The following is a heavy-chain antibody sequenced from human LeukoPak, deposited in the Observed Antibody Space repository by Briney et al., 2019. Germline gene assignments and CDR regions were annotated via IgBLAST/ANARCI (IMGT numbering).Heavy chain of an antibody. D-gene: IGHD2-15*01. V-gene: IGHV4-59*01. CDR2: IYSSGST. CDR3: AREGPGRFGAPGPNVYSIDY. J-gene: IGHJ4*02. CDR1: GGSISSYY. Sequence: SETLSLTCTVPGGSISSYYWSWIRLPPGKGLEWIGCIYSSGSTNYNPSLKSRVTISVATSKNQFSLKLTSVTAADTAVYYCAREGPGRFGAPGPNVYSIDYWGQGTLVTVSS.